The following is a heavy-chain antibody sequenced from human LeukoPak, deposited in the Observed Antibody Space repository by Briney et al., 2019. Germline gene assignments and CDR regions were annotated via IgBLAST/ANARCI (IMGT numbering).Heavy chain of an antibody. D-gene: IGHD6-19*01. V-gene: IGHV3-23*01. Sequence: GGSLRLSCAASGFTFSSYAMSWVRQAPGKGLEWVSAISGSGGSTYYADSVKGRFTISRDNSKNTLYLQMNSLRAEDTAVYYCANPEGRWLVPSWFDPWGQGTLVTVSS. J-gene: IGHJ5*02. CDR3: ANPEGRWLVPSWFDP. CDR2: ISGSGGST. CDR1: GFTFSSYA.